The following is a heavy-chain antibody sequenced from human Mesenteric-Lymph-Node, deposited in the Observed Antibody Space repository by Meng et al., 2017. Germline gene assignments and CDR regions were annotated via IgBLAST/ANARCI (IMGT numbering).Heavy chain of an antibody. D-gene: IGHD6-19*01. CDR3: ARDRTYSSGWLDAFDI. J-gene: IGHJ3*02. Sequence: EVQLLGVGGGLVKPGGSLSLSCRGSGFSSLHTMVWVRQAPGKGLEWLSSISSSGGYIYYADSVKGRFTISRDSSLYLQMDSLGAEDTAMYYCARDRTYSSGWLDAFDIWGQGTMVTVSS. CDR2: ISSSGGYI. CDR1: GFSSLHT. V-gene: IGHV3-21*01.